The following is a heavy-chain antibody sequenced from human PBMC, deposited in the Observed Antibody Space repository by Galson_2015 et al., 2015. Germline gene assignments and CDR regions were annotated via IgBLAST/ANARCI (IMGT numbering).Heavy chain of an antibody. V-gene: IGHV3-30*01. D-gene: IGHD3-16*02. CDR1: GFTFSNYA. Sequence: SLRLSCAASGFTFSNYALHWVRQAPGKGLEWVALISYDGGNKFYADSVQGRFTISRDNSKNSLFLQLNSLRAEDTAVYFCARDSVSFGGVILDYWGQGTLVTVSS. CDR3: ARDSVSFGGVILDY. CDR2: ISYDGGNK. J-gene: IGHJ4*02.